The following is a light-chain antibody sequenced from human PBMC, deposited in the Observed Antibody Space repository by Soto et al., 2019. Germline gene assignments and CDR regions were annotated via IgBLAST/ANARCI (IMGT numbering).Light chain of an antibody. CDR1: SSDVGTYNL. V-gene: IGLV2-23*02. Sequence: QSALTQPASVSGSPGQSITISCIGTSSDVGTYNLVSWYQHHPGKAPKLLIYEVSQRPSGISNRFSGSKSGNTASLTISGLQAEDEADYYCCSYAGSGLGVFGGGTKLTV. CDR3: CSYAGSGLGV. CDR2: EVS. J-gene: IGLJ2*01.